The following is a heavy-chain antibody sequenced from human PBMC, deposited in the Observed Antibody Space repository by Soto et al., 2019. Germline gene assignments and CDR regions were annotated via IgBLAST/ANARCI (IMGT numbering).Heavy chain of an antibody. D-gene: IGHD2-21*02. CDR1: GFTFSSYG. CDR3: ARDNWPYCGGDCYGIQNFDY. V-gene: IGHV3-33*01. CDR2: IWYDGSNK. Sequence: GGSLRLSCAASGFTFSSYGMHWVRQAPGKGLEWVAVIWYDGSNKYYADSVKGRFTISRDNSKNTLYLQMNSLRAEDTAVYYCARDNWPYCGGDCYGIQNFDYWGQGTLVTVSS. J-gene: IGHJ4*02.